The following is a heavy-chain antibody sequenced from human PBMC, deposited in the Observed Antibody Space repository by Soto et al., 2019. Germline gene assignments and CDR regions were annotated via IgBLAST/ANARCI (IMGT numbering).Heavy chain of an antibody. V-gene: IGHV1-18*01. Sequence: ASVTVSCQASGYTFTSYGISWVRQAPGQGLEWMGWISAYNGNTNYAQKLQGRVTMTTDTSTSTAYMELRSLRSDDTAVYYCARDRREDYDFWSGSSNYYYYGMDVWGQGTTVTVSS. D-gene: IGHD3-3*01. J-gene: IGHJ6*02. CDR1: GYTFTSYG. CDR2: ISAYNGNT. CDR3: ARDRREDYDFWSGSSNYYYYGMDV.